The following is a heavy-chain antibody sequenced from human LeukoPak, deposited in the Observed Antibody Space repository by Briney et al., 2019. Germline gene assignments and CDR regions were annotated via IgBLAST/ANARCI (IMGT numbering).Heavy chain of an antibody. CDR3: ARDHYDFWSGYDGLTNWFDP. V-gene: IGHV4-39*07. D-gene: IGHD3-3*01. Sequence: PSETLSLTCTVSGGSISSSSYYWGWIRQPPGKGLEWIGSIYYSGSTYYNPSLKSRVTISVDTSKNQFSLKLSSVTAADTAVYYCARDHYDFWSGYDGLTNWFDPWGQGTLVTVSS. CDR2: IYYSGST. CDR1: GGSISSSSYY. J-gene: IGHJ5*02.